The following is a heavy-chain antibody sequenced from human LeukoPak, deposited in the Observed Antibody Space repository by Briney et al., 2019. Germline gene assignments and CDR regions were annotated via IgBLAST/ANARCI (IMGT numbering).Heavy chain of an antibody. D-gene: IGHD4-17*01. CDR1: GGSISPYY. V-gene: IGHV4-59*01. CDR2: IYYTGDT. Sequence: LETLSLTCSVSGGSISPYYWSWIRQPPGKGLEWIGYIYYTGDTNYNPSLKSRVTISVDTSKNQFSLRLSSVTAADTAVYYCTRGTVTINYFGYWGQGTLVTVSS. J-gene: IGHJ4*02. CDR3: TRGTVTINYFGY.